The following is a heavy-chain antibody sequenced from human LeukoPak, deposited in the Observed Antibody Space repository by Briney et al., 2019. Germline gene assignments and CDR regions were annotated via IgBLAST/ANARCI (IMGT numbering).Heavy chain of an antibody. CDR3: ARQQPRVQLDY. CDR2: ISSSDSSI. CDR1: GFTFSRYE. J-gene: IGHJ4*02. V-gene: IGHV3-48*03. Sequence: PGRSLRLSCAASGFTFSRYEMNWVRQAPGKGLEWVSYISSSDSSIYYADSVKGRFTISRDNAKNSLYLQMNSLRAEDTAVYYCARQQPRVQLDYWGQGTLVTVSS. D-gene: IGHD1-1*01.